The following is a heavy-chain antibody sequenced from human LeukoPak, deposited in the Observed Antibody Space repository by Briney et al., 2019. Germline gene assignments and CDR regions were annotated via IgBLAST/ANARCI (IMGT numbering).Heavy chain of an antibody. CDR3: ARTERGGVFGLYDAFDI. Sequence: SQTLSLTCTVSGGSISSGSYYWSWIRQPAGKGLEWIGRIYTSGSTNYNPSLKSRVTISVDTSKNQFSLKLSSVTAADTAVYYCARTERGGVFGLYDAFDIWGQGTMVTVSS. D-gene: IGHD3/OR15-3a*01. CDR2: IYTSGST. CDR1: GGSISSGSYY. V-gene: IGHV4-61*02. J-gene: IGHJ3*02.